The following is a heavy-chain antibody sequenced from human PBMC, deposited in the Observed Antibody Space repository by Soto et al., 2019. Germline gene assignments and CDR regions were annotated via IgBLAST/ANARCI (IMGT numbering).Heavy chain of an antibody. J-gene: IGHJ4*02. Sequence: QVQLQESGPGLVKPSETLSLTCTVSGGSIGNSYWSWIRQSPGKGLEWIGYIYYSGSPNYNPSLKIRVSISVDTSKNQCSPKLSSVTAADTAVYYCARHSSSWPIFDYWGQGTLVIVSS. CDR3: ARHSSSWPIFDY. CDR1: GGSIGNSY. CDR2: IYYSGSP. D-gene: IGHD6-13*01. V-gene: IGHV4-59*08.